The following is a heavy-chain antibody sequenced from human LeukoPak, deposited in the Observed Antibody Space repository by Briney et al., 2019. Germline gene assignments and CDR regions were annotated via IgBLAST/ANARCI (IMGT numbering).Heavy chain of an antibody. J-gene: IGHJ4*02. Sequence: SETLSLTCTVSGGPISSYYWSWIRQPPGKGLEWIGYIYYSGSGSTNYNPSLKSRVTISVDTSKNQFSLRLSSVTAADTAVYYCARRGGHGGSFDYWGQGTLVTVSS. CDR2: IYYSGSGST. D-gene: IGHD4-23*01. V-gene: IGHV4-59*08. CDR1: GGPISSYY. CDR3: ARRGGHGGSFDY.